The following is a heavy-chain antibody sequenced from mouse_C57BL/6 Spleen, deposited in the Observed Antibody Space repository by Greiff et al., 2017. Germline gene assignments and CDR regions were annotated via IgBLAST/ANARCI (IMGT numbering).Heavy chain of an antibody. D-gene: IGHD2-3*01. J-gene: IGHJ2*01. V-gene: IGHV1-15*01. Sequence: QVQLQQSGAELVRPGASVTLSCKASGYTFTDYEMHWVQQTPVHGLEWIGAIDPETGGTAYNQKFKGKAILTADKASSTAYMELRSLTSEDSAVYYCTRSGYYFYWGQGTTLTVSS. CDR1: GYTFTDYE. CDR2: IDPETGGT. CDR3: TRSGYYFY.